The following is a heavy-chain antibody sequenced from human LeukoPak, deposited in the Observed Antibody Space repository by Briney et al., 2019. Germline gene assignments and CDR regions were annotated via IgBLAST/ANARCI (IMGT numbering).Heavy chain of an antibody. CDR1: GGSISNRSYY. J-gene: IGHJ4*02. V-gene: IGHV4-39*07. CDR3: ARDFFPDGYNSDY. Sequence: SETLSLTCTVSGGSISNRSYYWGWIRQPRGKGLEWIGNIYYSGSTNYNPSLKSRVTISVDTSKNQFSLKLSSVTAADTAVYYCARDFFPDGYNSDYWGQGTLVTVSS. D-gene: IGHD5-24*01. CDR2: IYYSGST.